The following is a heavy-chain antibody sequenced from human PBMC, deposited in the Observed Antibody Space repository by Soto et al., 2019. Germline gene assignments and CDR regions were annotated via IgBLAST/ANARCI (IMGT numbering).Heavy chain of an antibody. CDR3: ARDVGYTGYEQGNPFDL. J-gene: IGHJ3*01. CDR1: GGSISRYY. V-gene: IGHV4-4*07. CDR2: MYHTGTT. D-gene: IGHD5-12*01. Sequence: SETLSLTCSVSGGSISRYYWSWIRQTAGKRLEWIGRMYHTGTTDYNPFLKRRLSMSVDTSKNQFSLRLSSVTAADTALYYCARDVGYTGYEQGNPFDLWGQGTMVTVSS.